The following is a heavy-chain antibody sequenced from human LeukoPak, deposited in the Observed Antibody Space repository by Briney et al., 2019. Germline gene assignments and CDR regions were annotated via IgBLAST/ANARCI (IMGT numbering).Heavy chain of an antibody. CDR3: ARADKLQSDAFDI. CDR1: GGSFSGYY. V-gene: IGHV4-34*01. J-gene: IGHJ3*02. Sequence: SETLSLTCAVYGGSFSGYYWSWLRQPPGKGLEWIGEINHSGSTNYNPSLKSRVTISIDTSKNQFSLKLSSVTAADTAVYYCARADKLQSDAFDIWGQGTMVTVSS. CDR2: INHSGST. D-gene: IGHD4-11*01.